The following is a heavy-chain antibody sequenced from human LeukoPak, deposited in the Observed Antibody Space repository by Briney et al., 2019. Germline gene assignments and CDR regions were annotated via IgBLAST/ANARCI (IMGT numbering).Heavy chain of an antibody. D-gene: IGHD4-11*01. V-gene: IGHV4-38-2*02. J-gene: IGHJ4*02. CDR3: ARRYTVTTFFDY. Sequence: SETLSLTCTVSGYSISSGYYWGWIRQPPGKGLEWIGSIYHSGSTYYNPSLKSRVTISVDTSKNQFSLKLSSVTAADTAVYYCARRYTVTTFFDYWGQGTLVTVSS. CDR1: GYSISSGYY. CDR2: IYHSGST.